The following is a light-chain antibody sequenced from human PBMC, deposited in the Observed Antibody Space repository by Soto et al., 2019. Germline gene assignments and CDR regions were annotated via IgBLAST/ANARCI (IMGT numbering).Light chain of an antibody. CDR3: QQANSFT. CDR1: QSIGTW. Sequence: DIQMTQSPSTLSGSVGDRVTITCRASQSIGTWLAWHQQKPGKAPNLLMFDASTLHTGVPSRFSGSGDGTEFTLTISSLQPEDFATYYCQQANSFTFGGGTKVDI. V-gene: IGKV1-5*01. J-gene: IGKJ4*01. CDR2: DAS.